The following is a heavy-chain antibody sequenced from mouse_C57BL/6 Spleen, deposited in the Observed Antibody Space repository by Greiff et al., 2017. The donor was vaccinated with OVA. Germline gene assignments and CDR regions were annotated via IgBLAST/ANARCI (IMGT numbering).Heavy chain of an antibody. V-gene: IGHV1-4*01. J-gene: IGHJ4*01. Sequence: QVHVKQSGAELARPGASVKMSCKASGYTFTSYTMHWVKQRPGQGLEWIGYINPSSGYTKYNQKFKDKATLTADKSSSTAYMQLSSLTSEDSAVYYCARRDYYAMDYWGQGTSVTVSS. CDR3: ARRDYYAMDY. CDR1: GYTFTSYT. CDR2: INPSSGYT.